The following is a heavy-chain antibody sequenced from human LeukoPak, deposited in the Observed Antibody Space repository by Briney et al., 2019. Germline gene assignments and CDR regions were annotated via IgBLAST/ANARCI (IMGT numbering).Heavy chain of an antibody. J-gene: IGHJ6*03. CDR2: INHSGST. Sequence: TSETLSLTCAVYGGSFSGYYWSWIRQPPGKGLEWIGEINHSGSTNYNPSLKSRVTISVDTSKNQFSLKLSSVTAADTAAYYCARATLRFLEWSAKYYYYMDVWGKGTTVTVSS. D-gene: IGHD3-3*01. CDR1: GGSFSGYY. V-gene: IGHV4-34*01. CDR3: ARATLRFLEWSAKYYYYMDV.